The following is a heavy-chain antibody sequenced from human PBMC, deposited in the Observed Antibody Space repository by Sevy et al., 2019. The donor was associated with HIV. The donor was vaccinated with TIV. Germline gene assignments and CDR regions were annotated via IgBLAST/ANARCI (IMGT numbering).Heavy chain of an antibody. CDR2: INWNGGNT. D-gene: IGHD3-22*01. J-gene: IGHJ4*02. V-gene: IGHV3-20*01. CDR3: ARRIRYDSSGYGFYFDH. Sequence: GGSLRLSCAASGFTFDDYGMTWVRQAPGKGLEWVSGINWNGGNTGYADSVKGRFTISRDNAKNSLYLQMNSLRAEDTVLYHCARRIRYDSSGYGFYFDHWGQGTLVTVSS. CDR1: GFTFDDYG.